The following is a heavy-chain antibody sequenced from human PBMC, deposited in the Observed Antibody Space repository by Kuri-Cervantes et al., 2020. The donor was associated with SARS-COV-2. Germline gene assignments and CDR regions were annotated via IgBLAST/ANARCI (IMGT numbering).Heavy chain of an antibody. D-gene: IGHD3-10*01. CDR3: AKDMGGVLWFGELFTSYYYGMDV. CDR1: GFTFSTYN. CDR2: ITSGSSYI. V-gene: IGHV3-21*04. Sequence: ETLSLTCAASGFTFSTYNMNWVRQAPGKGLEWVSSITSGSSYIYYADSVKGRFTISRDNAKNSLYLQMNSLRAEDTALYYCAKDMGGVLWFGELFTSYYYGMDVWGQGTTVTVSS. J-gene: IGHJ6*02.